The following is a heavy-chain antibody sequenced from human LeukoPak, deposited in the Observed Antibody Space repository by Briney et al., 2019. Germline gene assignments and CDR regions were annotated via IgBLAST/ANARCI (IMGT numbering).Heavy chain of an antibody. D-gene: IGHD3-10*01. CDR3: ARGYDRDPLWFGELPSEGYNWFDP. Sequence: GGSLRLSCAASGFTFSSYWIHWVRQAPGKGLVWVSRIDTDGSNTNYADSVKGRFTISRDNAKNSLYLQMNSLRAEDTAVYYCARGYDRDPLWFGELPSEGYNWFDPWGQGTLVTVSS. CDR1: GFTFSSYW. CDR2: IDTDGSNT. V-gene: IGHV3-74*01. J-gene: IGHJ5*02.